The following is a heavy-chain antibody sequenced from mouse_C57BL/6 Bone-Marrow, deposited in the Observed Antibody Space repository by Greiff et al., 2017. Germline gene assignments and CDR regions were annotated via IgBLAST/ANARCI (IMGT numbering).Heavy chain of an antibody. D-gene: IGHD4-1*01. CDR1: GFTFSSYA. V-gene: IGHV5-4*01. CDR2: ISDAGSYT. CDR3: ARGANCDGRDY. J-gene: IGHJ4*01. Sequence: EVHLVESGGGLVKPGGSLKLSCAASGFTFSSYAMAWVRQTPEQSLEWVATISDAGSYTYYPDNVKGRFTISRDNAKNNLYLQMSHLKSEDTAMYYCARGANCDGRDYWGQGTSVTVSS.